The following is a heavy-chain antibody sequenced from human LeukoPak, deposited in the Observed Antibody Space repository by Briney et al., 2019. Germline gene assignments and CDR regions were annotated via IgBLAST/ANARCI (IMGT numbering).Heavy chain of an antibody. V-gene: IGHV4-39*01. D-gene: IGHD3-10*01. CDR2: VLYTGIT. CDR1: GGSISGSDYY. Sequence: ASENLSLTCTVSGGSISGSDYYWGWVRQPPGKGLEWIGSVLYTGITNYNPSLKSRLSISVDMSKTQFSLRLSSVTAADTAVYYCARRHYYGSAYDYWGQGTLVTVSS. J-gene: IGHJ4*02. CDR3: ARRHYYGSAYDY.